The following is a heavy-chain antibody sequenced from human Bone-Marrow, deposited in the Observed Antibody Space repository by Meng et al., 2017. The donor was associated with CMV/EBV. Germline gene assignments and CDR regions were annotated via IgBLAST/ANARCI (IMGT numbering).Heavy chain of an antibody. CDR1: GFTFSSYA. D-gene: IGHD3-10*01. CDR3: ARGTGLLWSTYGMDV. V-gene: IGHV3-30*04. J-gene: IGHJ6*02. Sequence: GGSLRLSCAASGFTFSSYAMHWVRQAPGKGLEWVAVISYDGSNKYYADSVKGRFTISRDNSKNTLYLQMNSLRAEDTAVYDCARGTGLLWSTYGMDVWGQGTTVTVSS. CDR2: ISYDGSNK.